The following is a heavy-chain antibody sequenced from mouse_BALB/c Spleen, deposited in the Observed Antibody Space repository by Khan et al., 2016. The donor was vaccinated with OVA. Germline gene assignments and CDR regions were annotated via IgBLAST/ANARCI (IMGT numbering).Heavy chain of an antibody. Sequence: EVQLQESGPGLVKPSQSLSLTCSVTGYSFTSGYYWNWIRQFPGNKLEWMGYISYDGSNNYNPSLKNRISITRDTSKNQFFLKLNSVTTEDTATYYCARDYYGSSYYFDYWGQGTTLTVSS. CDR2: ISYDGSN. V-gene: IGHV3-6*02. CDR3: ARDYYGSSYYFDY. D-gene: IGHD1-1*01. CDR1: GYSFTSGYY. J-gene: IGHJ2*01.